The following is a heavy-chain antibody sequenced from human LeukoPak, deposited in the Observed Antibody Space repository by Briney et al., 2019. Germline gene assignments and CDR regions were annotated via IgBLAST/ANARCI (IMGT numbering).Heavy chain of an antibody. CDR3: ARGQISRKHFDY. CDR1: GGSISSGSYY. D-gene: IGHD1-14*01. Sequence: SETLSLTCTVSGGSISSGSYYWSWIRQPPGKGLEWIGCIYNSGSTSYHSGNTKFNPSLKSRVTISIDTSKNQLSLKLRSVTVADTAVYYCARGQISRKHFDYWGRGTLVTVYS. CDR2: IYNSGSTSYHSGNT. V-gene: IGHV4-61*01. J-gene: IGHJ4*02.